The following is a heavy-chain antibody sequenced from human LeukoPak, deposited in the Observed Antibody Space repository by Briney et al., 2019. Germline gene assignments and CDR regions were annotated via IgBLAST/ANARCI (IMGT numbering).Heavy chain of an antibody. D-gene: IGHD3-22*01. Sequence: ASVKVSCKVSGYTLTELSMHWVRQAPGKGLEWMGGFDPEDGETIYAQKFQGRVTMTEDTSTDTAYMELSSLRSEDTAVYYCATNNRWLLGETFDYWGQGTLVTVSS. CDR3: ATNNRWLLGETFDY. CDR1: GYTLTELS. CDR2: FDPEDGET. V-gene: IGHV1-24*01. J-gene: IGHJ4*02.